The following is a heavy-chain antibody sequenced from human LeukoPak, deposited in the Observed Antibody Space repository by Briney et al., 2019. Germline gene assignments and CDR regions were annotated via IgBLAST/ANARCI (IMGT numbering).Heavy chain of an antibody. Sequence: SETLSLTCTVSGGSISSSSYYWGWIRQPPGKGLEWIGNIYYSGSTYYNPSLKSRVTISVDTSKNQFSLKLSSVTAADTAVYYCARDRVVVADKNWFDPWGQGTLVTVSS. J-gene: IGHJ5*02. D-gene: IGHD2-15*01. V-gene: IGHV4-39*07. CDR1: GGSISSSSYY. CDR2: IYYSGST. CDR3: ARDRVVVADKNWFDP.